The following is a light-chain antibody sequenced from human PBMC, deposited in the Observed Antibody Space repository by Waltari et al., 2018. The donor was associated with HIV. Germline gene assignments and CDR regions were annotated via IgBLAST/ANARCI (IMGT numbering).Light chain of an antibody. Sequence: NLLTQSPGTLSLSPGERGTLSCRASESVTTSHLAWYQQKPGQAPRLLIYRISNRATGIPDRFSGSGSGADFSLSISRLEPEDSAVYYCQQYGLSPITFGQGTRLEIK. CDR1: ESVTTSH. J-gene: IGKJ5*01. CDR3: QQYGLSPIT. V-gene: IGKV3-20*01. CDR2: RIS.